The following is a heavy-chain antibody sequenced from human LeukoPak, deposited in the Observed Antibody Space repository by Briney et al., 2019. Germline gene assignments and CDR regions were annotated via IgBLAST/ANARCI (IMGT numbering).Heavy chain of an antibody. CDR3: ARDDGLGYCSGGTCQGGFDY. D-gene: IGHD2-15*01. J-gene: IGHJ4*02. CDR2: IYSGDNA. V-gene: IGHV3-53*01. CDR1: GFSVGTKY. Sequence: SGGSLRLSCAASGFSVGTKYMAWVRQAPGKGLEWVSVIYSGDNAYYADSVKGRFSIFRDTPKNTVYLQMNSLRGEDTAVYYCARDDGLGYCSGGTCQGGFDYWGQGTLVTVSS.